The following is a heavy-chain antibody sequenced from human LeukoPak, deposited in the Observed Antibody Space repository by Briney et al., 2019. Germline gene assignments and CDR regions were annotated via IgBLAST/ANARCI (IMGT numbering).Heavy chain of an antibody. CDR2: ISPIFGTA. J-gene: IGHJ4*02. Sequence: SVKVSCKASGGTFSSYAISWVRQAPGQGLEWMGGISPIFGTANYAQKFQGRVTITADESTSTAYMELSSLRSEDTAVYYCATSLAATIPCFDYWGQGTLVTVSS. CDR1: GGTFSSYA. CDR3: ATSLAATIPCFDY. D-gene: IGHD5-12*01. V-gene: IGHV1-69*01.